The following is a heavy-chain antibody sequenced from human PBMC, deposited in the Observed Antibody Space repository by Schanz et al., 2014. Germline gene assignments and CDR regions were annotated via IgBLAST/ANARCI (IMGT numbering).Heavy chain of an antibody. Sequence: VQLVESGGGLVQPGGSLRLSCAASGFSFSSYGMHWVRQAPGKGLDWVAVISYDGSITYYAASVRGRFTISRDNSKNTVYLQMNSLRSEDTAVYYCTRDRGALINHNDALDLWGQGTMVSVSS. V-gene: IGHV3-30*19. CDR3: TRDRGALINHNDALDL. CDR2: ISYDGSIT. D-gene: IGHD3-16*01. J-gene: IGHJ3*01. CDR1: GFSFSSYG.